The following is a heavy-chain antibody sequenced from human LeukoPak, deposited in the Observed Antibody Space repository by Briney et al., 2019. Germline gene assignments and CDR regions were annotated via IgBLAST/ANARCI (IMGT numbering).Heavy chain of an antibody. Sequence: GGSLRLSCAASGFTFSSYEMNWVRQAPGKGLEWVSYISSSGSTIYYADSVKGRFTISRDNAKNSLYLQMNSLRAEDTALYYCAKAEYSSGWYVDYWGQGTLVTVSS. V-gene: IGHV3-48*03. J-gene: IGHJ4*02. CDR3: AKAEYSSGWYVDY. D-gene: IGHD6-19*01. CDR1: GFTFSSYE. CDR2: ISSSGSTI.